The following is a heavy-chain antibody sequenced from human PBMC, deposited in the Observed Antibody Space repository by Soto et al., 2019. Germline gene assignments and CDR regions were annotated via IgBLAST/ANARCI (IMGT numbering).Heavy chain of an antibody. CDR2: IYYSGST. D-gene: IGHD3-22*01. Sequence: PSETLSLTCTVSGGSISSYYWSWIRQPPGKGLEWIGYIYYSGSTNYNPSLKSRVTISVDTSKNQFSLKLSSVTAADTAVYYCARDPAVYYDSSGYPRYYFDYWGQGTLVTVSS. CDR3: ARDPAVYYDSSGYPRYYFDY. V-gene: IGHV4-59*01. CDR1: GGSISSYY. J-gene: IGHJ4*02.